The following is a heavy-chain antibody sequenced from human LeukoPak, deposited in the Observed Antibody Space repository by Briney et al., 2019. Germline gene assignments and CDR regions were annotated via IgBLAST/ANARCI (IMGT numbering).Heavy chain of an antibody. J-gene: IGHJ6*02. CDR1: GFTCGDYA. V-gene: IGHV3-9*01. Sequence: FLRLSSAAAGFTCGDYAMHWLRQAAGKGLEWVSGICWNTGSVGYAASVKRRYTIYRDNAKNSLYLQMYSLRAQDTGLYYCAKVRRAYYYGSGSSMDVWGQGTTVTVSS. CDR2: ICWNTGSV. CDR3: AKVRRAYYYGSGSSMDV. D-gene: IGHD3-10*01.